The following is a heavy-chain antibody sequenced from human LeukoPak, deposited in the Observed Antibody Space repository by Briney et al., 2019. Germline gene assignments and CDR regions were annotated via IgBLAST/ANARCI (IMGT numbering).Heavy chain of an antibody. J-gene: IGHJ4*02. V-gene: IGHV3-23*01. CDR2: ISGSGGST. Sequence: GGSLRLSCAASGFTFSSYAMSWVRQAPGKGLEWVSAISGSGGSTYYADSVKGRFTISRDNSKNTLYLQMNSLRAEDTAVYYCAKGSDYSNYIQLGYYFGYWGQGTLVTVSS. CDR1: GFTFSSYA. D-gene: IGHD4-11*01. CDR3: AKGSDYSNYIQLGYYFGY.